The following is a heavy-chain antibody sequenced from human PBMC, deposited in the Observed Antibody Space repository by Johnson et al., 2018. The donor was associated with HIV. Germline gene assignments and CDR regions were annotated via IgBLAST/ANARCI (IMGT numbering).Heavy chain of an antibody. V-gene: IGHV3-7*01. CDR2: IKQDGSEK. J-gene: IGHJ3*02. CDR1: GFTFSSYW. D-gene: IGHD1-7*01. Sequence: VRLVESGGGLAQPGESLRLSCAASGFTFSSYWMSWVRQAPGKGLEWVANIKQDGSEKYYVDSVKGRFTISRDNAKNSPYLQMNSLRAEDTAVYYCARSATGTTADGFDSWGRGTKVTVSS. CDR3: ARSATGTTADGFDS.